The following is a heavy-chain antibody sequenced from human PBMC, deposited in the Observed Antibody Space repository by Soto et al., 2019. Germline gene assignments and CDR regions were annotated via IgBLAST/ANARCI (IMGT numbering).Heavy chain of an antibody. CDR2: INPRGST. CDR1: GGSFSGYY. Sequence: LSLTCAVYGGSFSGYYWSWIRQPPGKGLEWIGEINPRGSTNYNPSLKSRVTISVDTSKNQFSLKLTSVTATDTAVYYCARGLPGRSSSWYHSWGQGTPVTVSS. V-gene: IGHV4-34*01. CDR3: ARGLPGRSSSWYHS. D-gene: IGHD6-13*01. J-gene: IGHJ5*01.